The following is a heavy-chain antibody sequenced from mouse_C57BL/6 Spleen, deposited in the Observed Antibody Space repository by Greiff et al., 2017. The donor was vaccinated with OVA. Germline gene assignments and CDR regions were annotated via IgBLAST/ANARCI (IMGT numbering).Heavy chain of an antibody. V-gene: IGHV1-82*01. D-gene: IGHD1-1*01. Sequence: QVQLQQSGPELVKPGASVKISCKASGYAFSSSWMNWVKQRPGKGLKWIGRIYPGDGDTNYNGKFKGKATLTADKSSSTAYMQLSSLTSEDSAVYFCARESSYFDYWGQGTTLTVSS. J-gene: IGHJ2*01. CDR1: GYAFSSSW. CDR2: IYPGDGDT. CDR3: ARESSYFDY.